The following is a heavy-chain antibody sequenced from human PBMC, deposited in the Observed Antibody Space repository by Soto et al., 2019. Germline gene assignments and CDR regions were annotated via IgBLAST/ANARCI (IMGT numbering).Heavy chain of an antibody. J-gene: IGHJ4*02. V-gene: IGHV1-3*04. Sequence: QVDLVQSGAEVKEPGASVRISCEASGYTFTSYGIHWVRQAPGQRLEWMGWSNTGSSNTRYSPEFQSRVTITRDTSASTAYMELNSLRSEVPAVYYCARAMLTAGYIYFDQWCQGTLVTVSS. CDR1: GYTFTSYG. CDR2: SNTGSSNT. D-gene: IGHD3-9*01. CDR3: ARAMLTAGYIYFDQ.